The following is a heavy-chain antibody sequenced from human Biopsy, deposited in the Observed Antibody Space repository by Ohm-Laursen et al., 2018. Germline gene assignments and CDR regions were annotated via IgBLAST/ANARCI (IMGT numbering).Heavy chain of an antibody. D-gene: IGHD3-16*01. CDR3: ASYSHPYYDFDY. Sequence: TLSLTCAVSGGSVNSDSSYWSWIRQPPGKGLEWIGYISYSGSTKYNPSLKSPVTISVDTSKNQFSLKLSSVTAADTAVYYCASYSHPYYDFDYWGQGTLVTVSS. CDR1: GGSVNSDSSY. V-gene: IGHV4-61*01. CDR2: ISYSGST. J-gene: IGHJ4*02.